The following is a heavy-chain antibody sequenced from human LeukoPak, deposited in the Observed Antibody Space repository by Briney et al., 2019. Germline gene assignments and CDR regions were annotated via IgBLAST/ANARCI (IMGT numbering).Heavy chain of an antibody. D-gene: IGHD1-14*01. CDR3: ARALSVEPECDY. CDR2: IYYSGST. V-gene: IGHV4-59*01. CDR1: GGSISSYY. Sequence: SETLSLTCTVSGGSISSYYWSWIRQPPGKGLEWIGYIYYSGSTNYNPSLKSRVTISVDTSKNQFSLKLSSVTAADTAVYYCARALSVEPECDYWGQGTLATVSS. J-gene: IGHJ4*02.